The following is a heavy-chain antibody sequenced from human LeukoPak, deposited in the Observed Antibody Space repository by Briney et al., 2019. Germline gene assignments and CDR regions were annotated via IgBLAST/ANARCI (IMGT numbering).Heavy chain of an antibody. CDR2: MYPGDSDT. V-gene: IGHV5-51*01. Sequence: GESLKISCKGSGYSFTNYWIGWVRQMPGKGLEWMGIMYPGDSDTRYSPSFQGQVTISADKSISTAYLQWSSLKASDTAMYYCARHYCINGVSYPLYWGQGTLVTDSS. D-gene: IGHD2-8*01. CDR1: GYSFTNYW. J-gene: IGHJ4*02. CDR3: ARHYCINGVSYPLY.